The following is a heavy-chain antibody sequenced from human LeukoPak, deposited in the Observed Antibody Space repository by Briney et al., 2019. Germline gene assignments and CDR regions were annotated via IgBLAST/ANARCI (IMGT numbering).Heavy chain of an antibody. Sequence: SETLSLTCTVSGDSINSLDLWSWVRQPPGKGLEWIGEMYLSGTTHSNPSVKSRVTISIDKSKNQFFLSLSSVTAADTAVYYCAGLVGRYSSGLYYYYFDYWGQGTLVTVSS. CDR1: GDSINSLDL. J-gene: IGHJ4*02. CDR3: AGLVGRYSSGLYYYYFDY. V-gene: IGHV4-4*02. CDR2: MYLSGTT. D-gene: IGHD3-22*01.